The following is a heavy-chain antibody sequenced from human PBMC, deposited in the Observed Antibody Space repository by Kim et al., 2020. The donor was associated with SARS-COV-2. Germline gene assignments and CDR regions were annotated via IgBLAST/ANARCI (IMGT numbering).Heavy chain of an antibody. CDR2: IYHSGST. CDR1: GGSISSSNW. J-gene: IGHJ6*02. CDR3: ARDGNELLWFGELLHYGMDV. Sequence: SETLSLTCAVSGGSISSSNWWSWVRQPPGKGLEWIGEIYHSGSTNYNPSLKSRVTISVDKSKNQFSLKLSSVTAADTAVYYCARDGNELLWFGELLHYGMDVWGQGTTVTVSS. D-gene: IGHD3-10*01. V-gene: IGHV4-4*02.